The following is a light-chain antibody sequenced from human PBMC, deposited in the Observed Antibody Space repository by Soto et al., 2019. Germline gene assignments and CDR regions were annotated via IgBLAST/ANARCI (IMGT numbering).Light chain of an antibody. J-gene: IGKJ5*01. CDR2: DTS. V-gene: IGKV3-11*01. Sequence: VLTQSPDTLSVSPWERATLSFRASQSVSRYLAWYQQKPGQAPRLLIYDTSYRATGIPARFSGSGSGTDITPAITSLVPEDFAVYYCPPSSNWLTFGQGTRLEIK. CDR1: QSVSRY. CDR3: PPSSNWLT.